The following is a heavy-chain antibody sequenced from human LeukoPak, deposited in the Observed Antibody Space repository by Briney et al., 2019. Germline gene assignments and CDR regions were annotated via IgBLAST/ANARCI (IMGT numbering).Heavy chain of an antibody. CDR3: ARGSYITPQYFDY. CDR1: GYTFTSYY. CDR2: IIPIFGTA. J-gene: IGHJ4*02. D-gene: IGHD1-26*01. V-gene: IGHV1-69*13. Sequence: EASVKVSCTASGYTFTSYYMHWVRQAPGQGLEWMGGIIPIFGTANYAQKFQGRVTITADESTSTAYMELSSLRSEDTAVYYCARGSYITPQYFDYWGQGTLVTVSS.